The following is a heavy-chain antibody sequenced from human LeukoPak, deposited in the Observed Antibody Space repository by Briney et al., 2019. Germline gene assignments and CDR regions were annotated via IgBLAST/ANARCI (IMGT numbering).Heavy chain of an antibody. CDR3: ASGSSDYYYYYYMDV. CDR1: GASISRNY. V-gene: IGHV4-59*08. J-gene: IGHJ6*03. CDR2: INYIGSS. D-gene: IGHD2-2*01. Sequence: SETLSPTCTVSGASISRNYWSWIRQPPGKGLEWIGYINYIGSSHYNPSLKSRVTISVDTSKNQFSLKVSSVTAADTAVYYCASGSSDYYYYYYMDVWGKGTTVTVSS.